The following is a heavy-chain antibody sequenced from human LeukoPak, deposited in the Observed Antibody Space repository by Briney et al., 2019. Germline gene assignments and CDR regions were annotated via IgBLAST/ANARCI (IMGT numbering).Heavy chain of an antibody. Sequence: GGSLRLSCAASGFTFSSYAMSWVRQAPGKGLEWVSAISGSGGRTYYADSVKGRFTISRDNSKNTLYLQMNSLRAEDTAVYYCANHITMVRGLIDYWGQGTLVTVSS. CDR2: ISGSGGRT. J-gene: IGHJ4*02. CDR1: GFTFSSYA. V-gene: IGHV3-23*01. CDR3: ANHITMVRGLIDY. D-gene: IGHD3-10*01.